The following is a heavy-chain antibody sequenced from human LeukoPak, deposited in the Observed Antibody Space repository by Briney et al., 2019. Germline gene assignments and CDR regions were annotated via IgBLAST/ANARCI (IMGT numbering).Heavy chain of an antibody. CDR1: GGSISSSSYY. V-gene: IGHV4-39*07. Sequence: SSETLSLTCTVSGGSISSSSYYWGWIRQPPGKGLEWIGSIYYSGSTYYNPSLKSRVTISVDTSKNQFSLKLSSVTAADTAVYYCAREVIGRSGYLMGSENWFDPWGQGTLVTVSS. J-gene: IGHJ5*02. CDR3: AREVIGRSGYLMGSENWFDP. D-gene: IGHD3-3*01. CDR2: IYYSGST.